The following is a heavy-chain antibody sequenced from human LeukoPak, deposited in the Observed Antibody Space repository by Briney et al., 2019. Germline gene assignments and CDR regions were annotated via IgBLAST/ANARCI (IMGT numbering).Heavy chain of an antibody. J-gene: IGHJ4*02. CDR1: GYTFTSYA. V-gene: IGHV1-3*01. CDR3: ARESGHYYDTSGYKSGDY. CDR2: INAGNGNT. D-gene: IGHD3-22*01. Sequence: ASVKVSCTASGYTFTSYAMHWVRQAPGQRLEWMGWINAGNGNTKYSQKFQGRVTITRDTSASTAYMELSSLRSEDTAVYYCARESGHYYDTSGYKSGDYWGQGTLVTVSS.